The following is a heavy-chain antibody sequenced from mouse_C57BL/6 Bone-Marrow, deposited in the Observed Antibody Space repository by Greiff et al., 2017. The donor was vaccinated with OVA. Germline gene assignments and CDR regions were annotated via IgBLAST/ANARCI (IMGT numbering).Heavy chain of an antibody. CDR3: AYLQWLELFFYYFDY. Sequence: VQLQQPGAELVKPGASVKLSCKASGYTFTSYWMHWVKQRPGQGLEWIGMIHPNSGSTNYNEKFKSKATLTVDKSSSTAYMQLSSLTSEDSAVYYCAYLQWLELFFYYFDYWGQGTTLTVSS. V-gene: IGHV1-64*01. CDR1: GYTFTSYW. CDR2: IHPNSGST. D-gene: IGHD2-9*01. J-gene: IGHJ2*01.